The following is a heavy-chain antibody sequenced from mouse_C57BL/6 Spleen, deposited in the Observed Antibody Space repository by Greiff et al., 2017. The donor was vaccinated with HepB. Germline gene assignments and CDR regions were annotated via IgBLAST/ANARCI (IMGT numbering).Heavy chain of an antibody. CDR2: IYPGSGNT. Sequence: VQLQQSGAELVRPGASVKLSCKASGYTFTDYYINWVKQRPGQGLEWIARIYPGSGNTYYNEKFKGKATLTAEKSSSTAYMQLSSLTSEDSAVYYCALGAMDYWGQGTSVTVSS. J-gene: IGHJ4*01. V-gene: IGHV1-76*01. CDR3: ALGAMDY. CDR1: GYTFTDYY. D-gene: IGHD4-1*01.